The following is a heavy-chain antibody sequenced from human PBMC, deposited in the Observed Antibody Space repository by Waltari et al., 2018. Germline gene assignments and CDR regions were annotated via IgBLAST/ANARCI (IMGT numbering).Heavy chain of an antibody. V-gene: IGHV3-30*02. CDR3: AKDGLGFGSYYYYYYMDV. D-gene: IGHD3-10*01. Sequence: QVQLVESGGGVVQPGGSLRLSCAASGFTFSSYGMHWVRQAPGKGLEWVTFIRYDGSNKYYADSGKGRFIISRDNSKNTLYLQMNSLRAEDTAVYYCAKDGLGFGSYYYYYYMDVWGKGTTVTIS. CDR1: GFTFSSYG. CDR2: IRYDGSNK. J-gene: IGHJ6*03.